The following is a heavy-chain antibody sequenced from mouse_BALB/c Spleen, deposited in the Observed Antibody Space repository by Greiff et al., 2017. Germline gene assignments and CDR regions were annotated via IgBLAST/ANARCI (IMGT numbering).Heavy chain of an antibody. Sequence: VQLQESGPGLVAPSQSLSITCTVSGFSLTSYGVHWVRQPPGKGLEWLGVIWAGGSTNYNSALMSRLSISKDNSKSQVFLKMNSLQTDDTAMYYCARAAGYYGTWFAYWGQGTLVTVSA. J-gene: IGHJ3*01. CDR2: IWAGGST. CDR1: GFSLTSYG. V-gene: IGHV2-9*02. CDR3: ARAAGYYGTWFAY. D-gene: IGHD1-1*01.